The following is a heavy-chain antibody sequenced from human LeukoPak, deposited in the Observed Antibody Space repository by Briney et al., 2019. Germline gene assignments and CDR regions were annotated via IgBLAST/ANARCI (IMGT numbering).Heavy chain of an antibody. Sequence: SETLSLTCTVSGGSISSGSYYWSWIRQPAGKGLEWIGRIYTSGSTNYNPSLKGRVTISVDTSKNQFSLKLSSATAADTAVYYCARVTTGGYYNCWGQGTLVTVSS. J-gene: IGHJ4*02. CDR3: ARVTTGGYYNC. V-gene: IGHV4-61*02. D-gene: IGHD3-22*01. CDR1: GGSISSGSYY. CDR2: IYTSGST.